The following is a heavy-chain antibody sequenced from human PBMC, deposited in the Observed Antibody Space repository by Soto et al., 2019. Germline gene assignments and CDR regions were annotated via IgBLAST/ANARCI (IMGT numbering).Heavy chain of an antibody. Sequence: QVQLQESGRGLVKPSQNLSLTCTVSGGSISSGGYYWRWIRQHPGKVLEWIGYIYYSGNTEYNPSLKSRVTISVDTSKNQFSLKLTSVTAADTAVYYCARSVFPCGQGTLVTVSS. CDR2: IYYSGNT. V-gene: IGHV4-31*03. J-gene: IGHJ5*02. CDR1: GGSISSGGYY. CDR3: ARSVFP.